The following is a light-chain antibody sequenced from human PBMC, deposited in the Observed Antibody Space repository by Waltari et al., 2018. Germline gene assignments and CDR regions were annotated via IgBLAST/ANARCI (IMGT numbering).Light chain of an antibody. Sequence: QSALTQPASVSGSLGQSITISCTGTSSDVGSYNLVSWYQQHPGKAPQVMIYEGSKWRSGVSHVFSGSKSGNTASLTSSWLQAEDEADYYCCSYAGGSALVFGGGTKLTVL. CDR2: EGS. J-gene: IGLJ2*01. CDR3: CSYAGGSALV. V-gene: IGLV2-23*01. CDR1: SSDVGSYNL.